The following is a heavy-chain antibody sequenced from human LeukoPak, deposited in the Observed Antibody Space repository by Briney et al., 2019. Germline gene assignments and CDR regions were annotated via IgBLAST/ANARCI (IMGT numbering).Heavy chain of an antibody. CDR2: ISGSGGTT. J-gene: IGHJ5*02. V-gene: IGHV3-23*01. CDR3: AKAPHDYGDYSWFDP. Sequence: GGSLRLSCAASGFTFSDYYMSWIRQAPGKGLEWISGISGSGGTTKYADSVMGRFSISRDNSKNTLYVQMNSLRAEDTAVYYCAKAPHDYGDYSWFDPWGQGTLVTVSS. CDR1: GFTFSDYY. D-gene: IGHD4-17*01.